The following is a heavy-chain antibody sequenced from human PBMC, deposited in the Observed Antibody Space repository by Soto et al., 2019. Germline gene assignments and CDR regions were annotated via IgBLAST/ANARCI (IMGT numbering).Heavy chain of an antibody. D-gene: IGHD3-3*01. CDR2: INAGNGNT. V-gene: IGHV1-3*01. CDR3: ARRAYYDVCSGLDY. Sequence: QVQLVQSGAEVKKPGASVKVSCKASGYTFTSYAMHWVRQAPGQRLEWMGWINAGNGNTKYSQKFQGRVTITRDTSASTAYMELSSLSSEDTAVNYCARRAYYDVCSGLDYGGQGTLVTVSS. J-gene: IGHJ4*02. CDR1: GYTFTSYA.